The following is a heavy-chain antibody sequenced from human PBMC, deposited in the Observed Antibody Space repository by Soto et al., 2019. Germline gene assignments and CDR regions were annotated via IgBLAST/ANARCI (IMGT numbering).Heavy chain of an antibody. J-gene: IGHJ5*01. CDR2: IDPVDSYT. Sequence: GESLKISGKGSGCNFANYWIGWVRQMPGKGLEWTGRIDPVDSYTNYNPSFQGHVTLSVDTSNNQVSLPLDSVTPDDTAVYYCARLIGNSWLDSWGQGTLVTVSS. CDR3: ARLIGNSWLDS. D-gene: IGHD2-8*01. CDR1: GCNFANYW. V-gene: IGHV5-10-1*01.